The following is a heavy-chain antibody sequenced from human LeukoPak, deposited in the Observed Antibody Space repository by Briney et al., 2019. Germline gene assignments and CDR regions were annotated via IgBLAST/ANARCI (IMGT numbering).Heavy chain of an antibody. V-gene: IGHV2-5*02. CDR3: AHTGYGSGSRAFDI. Sequence: ESGPTLVKPPQTLTLTCTFSGFSLSTSGVGVGWIRQPPGQALEWLALIYWDDDKRYSPSLKSRLTITKDTSKYQVVLTMSNMGPVDTATYYCAHTGYGSGSRAFDIWGQGTMVTVSS. CDR1: GFSLSTSGVG. D-gene: IGHD3-10*01. J-gene: IGHJ3*02. CDR2: IYWDDDK.